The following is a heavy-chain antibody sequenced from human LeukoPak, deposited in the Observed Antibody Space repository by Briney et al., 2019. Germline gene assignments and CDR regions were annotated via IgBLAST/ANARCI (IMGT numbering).Heavy chain of an antibody. Sequence: GTSVKVSCKASGYTFTNYGISWVRQAPGHGLEWMGWISAYNGNTHYAQKLQGRVTMTTDTSTSTAYMELRSLRSDDTAVYYCARDTYYYDSSGYPSDIWGQGTMVTVSS. CDR3: ARDTYYYDSSGYPSDI. V-gene: IGHV1-18*01. D-gene: IGHD3-22*01. J-gene: IGHJ3*02. CDR1: GYTFTNYG. CDR2: ISAYNGNT.